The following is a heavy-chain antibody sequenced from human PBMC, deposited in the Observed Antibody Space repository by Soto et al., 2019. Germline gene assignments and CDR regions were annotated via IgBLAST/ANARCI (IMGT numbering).Heavy chain of an antibody. J-gene: IGHJ4*02. CDR2: INSGGSST. CDR3: ARDKRDLRFLEWSYYFDY. Sequence: GGSLRLSCAASGFTFSSYWMYWVRQAPGKGLVWVSRINSGGSSTSYAGSVKGRFTISRDNAKNTLYLQMNSLRAEDTAVYYCARDKRDLRFLEWSYYFDYWGQGTLVTVSS. CDR1: GFTFSSYW. D-gene: IGHD3-3*01. V-gene: IGHV3-74*01.